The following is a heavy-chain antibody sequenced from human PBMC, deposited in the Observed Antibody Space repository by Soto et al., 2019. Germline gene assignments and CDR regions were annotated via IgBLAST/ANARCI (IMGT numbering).Heavy chain of an antibody. CDR2: VYYSGST. D-gene: IGHD3-10*01. CDR1: GGSITSYY. Sequence: SETLSLTCTVSGGSITSYYWTWVRQPPGKGLESIGYVYYSGSTNYNPSLKSRVTISVDTSKNQFSLNLSSVTAADTAVYFCARGNGWLMNTMDIRGQGTMVTVSS. CDR3: ARGNGWLMNTMDI. V-gene: IGHV4-59*01. J-gene: IGHJ3*02.